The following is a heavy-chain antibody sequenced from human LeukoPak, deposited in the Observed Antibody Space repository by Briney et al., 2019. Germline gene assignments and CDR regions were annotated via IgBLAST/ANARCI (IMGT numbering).Heavy chain of an antibody. V-gene: IGHV5-10-1*01. D-gene: IGHD5-24*01. CDR3: ARHDGRDGYSGFDY. CDR1: GYSFTSYY. Sequence: GESLKISCKGSGYSFTSYYINWVRQMPGKGLEWMGRIDPSDSYTNYSPSFQGHVTISADKSISTASLQWSSLKASDTAMYYCARHDGRDGYSGFDYWGLGTLVTVSS. J-gene: IGHJ4*02. CDR2: IDPSDSYT.